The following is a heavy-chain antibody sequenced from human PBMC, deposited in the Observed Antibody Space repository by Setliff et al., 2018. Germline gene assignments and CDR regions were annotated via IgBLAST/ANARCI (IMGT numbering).Heavy chain of an antibody. CDR1: GYSFSTCW. CDR3: ARPSGWPRGDYYYGMDV. J-gene: IGHJ6*02. V-gene: IGHV5-51*01. Sequence: PGESLKISCKGSGYSFSTCWIGWVRQMPGKGLEWMGIIYPGDSDTRYSPSFQGQVTISADKSISTAYLQWSSLKASDTAMYYCARPSGWPRGDYYYGMDVWGQGTTVTVSS. CDR2: IYPGDSDT. D-gene: IGHD6-19*01.